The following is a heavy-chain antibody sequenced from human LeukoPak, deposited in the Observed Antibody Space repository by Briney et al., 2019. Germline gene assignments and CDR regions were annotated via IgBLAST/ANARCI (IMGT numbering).Heavy chain of an antibody. J-gene: IGHJ6*01. V-gene: IGHV4-4*02. CDR3: ARDSSAPRSYFALDV. D-gene: IGHD6-19*01. CDR1: GDSISDDSVNKNNW. Sequence: SGTLSLTCVFSGDSISDDSVNKNNWLNWVRQAPGKGLEWIGDVSLDGITNYNPSLLGRITISLDKSAKQVSLRLTSVTAADTAIYYCARDSSAPRSYFALDVWGQGTTVTVSS. CDR2: VSLDGIT.